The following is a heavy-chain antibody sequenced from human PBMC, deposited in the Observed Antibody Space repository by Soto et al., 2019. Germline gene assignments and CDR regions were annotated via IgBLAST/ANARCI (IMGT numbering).Heavy chain of an antibody. J-gene: IGHJ4*02. CDR2: ISSSSSYI. CDR1: GFTFSSYS. CDR3: ARAGGSGSYYNEYYFDY. D-gene: IGHD3-10*01. V-gene: IGHV3-21*01. Sequence: GGSLRLSCAASGFTFSSYSMNWVRQAPGKGLEWVSSISSSSSYIYYADSVKGRFTISRDNAKNSLYLQMNSLRAEDTAVYYCARAGGSGSYYNEYYFDYWGQGTLVTVSS.